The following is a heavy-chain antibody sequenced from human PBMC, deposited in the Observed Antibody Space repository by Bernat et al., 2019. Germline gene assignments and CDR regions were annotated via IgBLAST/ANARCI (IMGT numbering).Heavy chain of an antibody. V-gene: IGHV5-51*01. CDR2: SHPGDSDT. Sequence: EVQLVQSGAEVKKPGESLRISCKGSGYSFTSYWIGWVRQMPGKGLEWLGISHPGDSDTRYSPSFQGHVPISADTSISTAYLQWSSLKASDTAMYYCARHPGYTSGWSDYWGQGTLVTVSS. CDR3: ARHPGYTSGWSDY. J-gene: IGHJ4*02. CDR1: GYSFTSYW. D-gene: IGHD6-19*01.